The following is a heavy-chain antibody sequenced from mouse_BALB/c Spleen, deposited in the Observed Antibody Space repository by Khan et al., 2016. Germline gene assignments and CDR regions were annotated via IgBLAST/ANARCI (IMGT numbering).Heavy chain of an antibody. Sequence: QVQLQQSGTELVRPGASVKLSCKASGYTFTNYWIHWVKQRPGQGLEWIGYIYPSACYTNYHPKFPDQATFTVAKSSTTAYMPLRSPTSQDSAVSYGTREGGDGSGGAYWGQGTLVTVSA. J-gene: IGHJ3*01. CDR3: TREGGDGSGGAY. CDR1: GYTFTNYW. CDR2: IYPSACYT. V-gene: IGHV1-69*02. D-gene: IGHD2-3*01.